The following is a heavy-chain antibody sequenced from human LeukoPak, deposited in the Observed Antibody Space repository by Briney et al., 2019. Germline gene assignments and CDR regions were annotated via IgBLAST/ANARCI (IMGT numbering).Heavy chain of an antibody. CDR1: GYTFTSYG. CDR3: ARDTAREWLRWVDYMDV. J-gene: IGHJ6*03. Sequence: GASVKVSCKASGYTFTSYGISWVRQAPGQGLEWMGWISAYNGNTNYAQKLQGRVTMTTDTSTSTAYMELRSLRSDDTAVYYCARDTAREWLRWVDYMDVWGKGTTVTVSS. V-gene: IGHV1-18*01. D-gene: IGHD3-3*01. CDR2: ISAYNGNT.